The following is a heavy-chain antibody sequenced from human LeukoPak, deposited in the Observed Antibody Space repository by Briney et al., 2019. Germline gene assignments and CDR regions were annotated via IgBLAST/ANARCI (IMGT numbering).Heavy chain of an antibody. CDR2: ISAYNGNT. J-gene: IGHJ6*02. V-gene: IGHV1-18*01. D-gene: IGHD3-10*01. CDR3: ARGVPGSSYSYYYGMDV. Sequence: ASVKVSCKASGYTFTSYDINWVRQAPGQGLEWMGWISAYNGNTNYAQKLQGRVTMTTDTSTSTAYMELRSLRSDDTAVYYCARGVPGSSYSYYYGMDVWGQGTTVTVSS. CDR1: GYTFTSYD.